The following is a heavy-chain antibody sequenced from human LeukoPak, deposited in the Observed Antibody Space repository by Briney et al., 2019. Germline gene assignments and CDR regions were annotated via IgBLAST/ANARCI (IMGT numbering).Heavy chain of an antibody. J-gene: IGHJ4*02. D-gene: IGHD3-10*01. CDR3: AGGGFGELY. Sequence: GGSLRPSCAASGFTFSSYSRNWVRQAPGKGLEWVSSISGSSTYIYYADSVNGRFTISRDNAENSLYLQMNSLRAEDTAVYYCAGGGFGELYWGQGTLVTVSS. CDR1: GFTFSSYS. CDR2: ISGSSTYI. V-gene: IGHV3-21*01.